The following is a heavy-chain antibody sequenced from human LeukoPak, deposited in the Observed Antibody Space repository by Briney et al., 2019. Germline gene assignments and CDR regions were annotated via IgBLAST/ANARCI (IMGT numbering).Heavy chain of an antibody. J-gene: IGHJ6*02. Sequence: PGGSLRLSCAASGLTFSSYGIHWVRQAPGKGLEWVAVISYDGSYKYYADSVKGRFTISRDNSKNTFYLQVTTLRAEDTAVYYCAKDLSGDYHYGMDVWGRGTSVTVSS. CDR1: GLTFSSYG. V-gene: IGHV3-30*18. D-gene: IGHD2-8*02. CDR2: ISYDGSYK. CDR3: AKDLSGDYHYGMDV.